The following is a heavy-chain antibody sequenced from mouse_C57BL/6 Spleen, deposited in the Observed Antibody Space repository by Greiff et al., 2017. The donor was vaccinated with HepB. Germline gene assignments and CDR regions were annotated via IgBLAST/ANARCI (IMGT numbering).Heavy chain of an antibody. J-gene: IGHJ2*01. CDR3: ARENYGSSYGY. CDR2: IYPSDSET. Sequence: VKLQQPGAELVRPGSSVKLSCKASGYTFTSYWMDWVKQRPGQGLEWIGNIYPSDSETHYNQKFKDKATLTVDKSSSTAYMQLSSLTSEDSAVYYCARENYGSSYGYWGQGTTLTVSS. V-gene: IGHV1-61*01. D-gene: IGHD1-1*01. CDR1: GYTFTSYW.